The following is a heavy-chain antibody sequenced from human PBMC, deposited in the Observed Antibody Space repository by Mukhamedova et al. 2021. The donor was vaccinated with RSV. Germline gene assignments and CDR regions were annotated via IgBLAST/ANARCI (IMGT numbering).Heavy chain of an antibody. J-gene: IGHJ4*02. Sequence: YGMHWVRQAPGKGLEWLAVIWYDGSNEFYVASVKGRFTMSRDNSKNTLYLQMNSLRAEDTAVYYCARDRGYASGWYPFDYWGQG. CDR1: YG. CDR2: IWYDGSNE. D-gene: IGHD6-19*01. CDR3: ARDRGYASGWYPFDY. V-gene: IGHV3-33*01.